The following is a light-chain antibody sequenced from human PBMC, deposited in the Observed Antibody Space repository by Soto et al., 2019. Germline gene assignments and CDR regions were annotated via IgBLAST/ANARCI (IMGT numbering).Light chain of an antibody. V-gene: IGKV1-33*01. Sequence: DIQMTQSPSSLSASVGDRVTITCQASQDISNYLNWYQQKPGKAPKLLIYDGSNLESGVPSRFSGSGSGTYFTFTISSLQSKDIATYYCQQYDNLFGPGTKVDIK. J-gene: IGKJ3*01. CDR2: DGS. CDR3: QQYDNL. CDR1: QDISNY.